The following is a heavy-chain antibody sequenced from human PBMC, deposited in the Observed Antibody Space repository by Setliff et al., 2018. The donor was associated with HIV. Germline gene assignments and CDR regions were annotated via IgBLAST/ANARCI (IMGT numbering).Heavy chain of an antibody. CDR2: IKSKTDGGTT. Sequence: GGSLRLSCAASGFSFTKAWMTWVRQGPGKGLEWVGRIKSKTDGGTTDYAAPVKGRFSISRDDSKNTVFLQMNSLKTEDTAVYYCTTSSSGNYYKYYFDPWGQGTLVTVTS. V-gene: IGHV3-15*01. J-gene: IGHJ5*02. CDR3: TTSSSGNYYKYYFDP. D-gene: IGHD3-10*01. CDR1: GFSFTKAW.